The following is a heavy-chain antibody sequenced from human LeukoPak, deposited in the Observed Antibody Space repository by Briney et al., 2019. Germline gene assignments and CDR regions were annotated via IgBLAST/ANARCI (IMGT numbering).Heavy chain of an antibody. D-gene: IGHD6-19*01. V-gene: IGHV3-30*18. CDR1: GFTFSSYG. J-gene: IGHJ4*02. CDR3: AKDQAVAVLAH. CDR2: ISYDGSNK. Sequence: GGSLRLSCAASGFTFSSYGMHWVRQAPGKGLEWVALISYDGSNKYYADSVKGRFTISRDNSKNTLYLQMNSLRAEDTAVYYCAKDQAVAVLAHWGQGTLVTVSS.